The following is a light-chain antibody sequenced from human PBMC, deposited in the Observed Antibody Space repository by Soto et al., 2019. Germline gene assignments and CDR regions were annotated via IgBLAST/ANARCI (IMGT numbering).Light chain of an antibody. Sequence: DIQMTQSPSTLSASIGATVTITCRTSQSVDTWLAWYQHKAGKAPKLLSYRASSLATGVPSRCSGSGSGTAVSLTITSLQPDDYATYYWQHYNDYSRVFGQGTQVEIK. CDR1: QSVDTW. V-gene: IGKV1-5*03. CDR3: QHYNDYSRV. CDR2: RAS. J-gene: IGKJ1*01.